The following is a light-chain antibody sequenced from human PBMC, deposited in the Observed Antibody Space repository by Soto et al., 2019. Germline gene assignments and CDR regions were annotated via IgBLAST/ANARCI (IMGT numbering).Light chain of an antibody. CDR1: QSLLHSNGYNY. CDR2: LGS. Sequence: DIVMTQSPLSLPVTPGEPASISCRSSQSLLHSNGYNYLDWYLQKPGQSPQLLIYLGSNRASGVPDRFSGSGSGTDFTLTISRLEPEDFAVYFCQQFSSSPLTFGGGTKVDI. CDR3: QQFSSSPLT. J-gene: IGKJ4*01. V-gene: IGKV2-28*01.